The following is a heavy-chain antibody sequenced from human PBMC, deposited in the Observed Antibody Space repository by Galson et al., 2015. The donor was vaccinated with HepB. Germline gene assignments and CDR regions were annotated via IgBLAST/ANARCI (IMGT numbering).Heavy chain of an antibody. V-gene: IGHV3-30-3*01. J-gene: IGHJ4*02. CDR3: ARDPYDSSGYYYSQYY. CDR2: ISYDGSNK. D-gene: IGHD3-22*01. Sequence: SLRLSCAASGFTFSSYAMHWVRQAPGKGLEWVAVISYDGSNKYYADSVKGRFTISRDNSKNTLYLQMNSLRAEDTAVYYCARDPYDSSGYYYSQYYWGQGTLVTVSS. CDR1: GFTFSSYA.